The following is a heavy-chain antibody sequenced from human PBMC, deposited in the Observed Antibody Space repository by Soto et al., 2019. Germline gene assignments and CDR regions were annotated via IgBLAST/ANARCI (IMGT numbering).Heavy chain of an antibody. J-gene: IGHJ4*02. D-gene: IGHD6-19*01. V-gene: IGHV1-2*02. CDR2: INPNSGGT. Sequence: ASVKVSCKASGYTFSDYGFSWVRQAPGQGLEWMGWINPNSGGTNYAQKFQGRVTMTRDTSISTAYMELSRLRSDDTAVYYCARGRGSGWYNPQYYFDYWGQGTLVTVSS. CDR3: ARGRGSGWYNPQYYFDY. CDR1: GYTFSDYG.